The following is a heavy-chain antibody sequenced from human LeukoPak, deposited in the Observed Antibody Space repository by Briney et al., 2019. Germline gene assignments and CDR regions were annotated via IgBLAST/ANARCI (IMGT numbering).Heavy chain of an antibody. CDR1: GGSISSYY. Sequence: SETLSLTCTVSGGSISSYYWSWIRQPPGKGLEWIGYIYYSGSTNYNPSLKSRVTISVDTSKNQFSLQLSSVTAADTAVYYCARGLGYYDYVWGSYLDDAFDIWGQGTMVTVSS. CDR3: ARGLGYYDYVWGSYLDDAFDI. J-gene: IGHJ3*02. D-gene: IGHD3-16*02. V-gene: IGHV4-59*01. CDR2: IYYSGST.